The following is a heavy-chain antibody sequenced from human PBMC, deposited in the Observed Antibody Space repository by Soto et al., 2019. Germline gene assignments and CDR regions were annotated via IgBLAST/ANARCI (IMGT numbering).Heavy chain of an antibody. Sequence: GGSLRLSCAASGSTFSSYGMHWVRQAPGKGLEWVAVISYDGSNKYYADSVKGRFTISRDNSKNTLYLQMNSLRAEDTAVYYCAKATILDYWGQGTLVTVSS. CDR3: AKATILDY. V-gene: IGHV3-30*18. CDR2: ISYDGSNK. J-gene: IGHJ4*02. CDR1: GSTFSSYG.